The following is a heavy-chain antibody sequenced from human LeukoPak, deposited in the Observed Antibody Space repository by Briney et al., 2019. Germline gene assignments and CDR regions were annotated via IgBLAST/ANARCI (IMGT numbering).Heavy chain of an antibody. Sequence: PGGSLRLSCAASGFTFGSYWMSWVRQAPGKGLEWVANIRQDGSEKYYVDSVKGRFTISRDNAKTSLYLQMNSLRAEDTAVYYCARVIRVRVGAWGGAFDIWGQGTMVTVSS. CDR3: ARVIRVRVGAWGGAFDI. D-gene: IGHD1-26*01. CDR1: GFTFGSYW. J-gene: IGHJ3*02. CDR2: IRQDGSEK. V-gene: IGHV3-7*03.